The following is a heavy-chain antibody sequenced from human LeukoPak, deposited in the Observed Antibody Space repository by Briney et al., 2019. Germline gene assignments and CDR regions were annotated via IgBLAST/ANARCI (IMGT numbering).Heavy chain of an antibody. D-gene: IGHD3-3*01. CDR2: VYYSGST. CDR1: GGSLSSHY. Sequence: SETLSLTCTVSGGSLSSHYWTWIRRPPGKGLEWIGYVYYSGSTYCNPSLKSRVTISVDTSKNQFSLKLSSVTAADTAVYYCASRRAFLGAFDIWGQGTMVTVSS. CDR3: ASRRAFLGAFDI. V-gene: IGHV4-59*11. J-gene: IGHJ3*02.